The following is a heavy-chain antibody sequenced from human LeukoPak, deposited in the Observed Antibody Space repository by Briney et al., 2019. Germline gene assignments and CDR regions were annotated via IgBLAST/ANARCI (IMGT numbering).Heavy chain of an antibody. V-gene: IGHV4-34*01. Sequence: SETLSLTCAVYGGSFSDYYWSWIRQPPGKGLEWIVEVNHSGSTNYNPSLKSRVTISVDTSKNQFSLRLNSVTAADMAVYYCARHDYDLWRLNWFDPWGQGTLVTVSS. J-gene: IGHJ5*02. CDR3: ARHDYDLWRLNWFDP. D-gene: IGHD3-3*01. CDR2: VNHSGST. CDR1: GGSFSDYY.